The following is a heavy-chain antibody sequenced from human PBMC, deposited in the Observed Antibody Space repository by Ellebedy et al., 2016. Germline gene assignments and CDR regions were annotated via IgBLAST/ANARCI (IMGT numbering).Heavy chain of an antibody. Sequence: GESLKISXAAPGLTLTSSAMSWVRQAPGRGLEWVSVISGNGYSIYYADSVKGRFTISKDNSKNTVFLHMNSLRAEDTAVYYCTRSHVGGNYYRWGWLDAFDIWGQGTKVTVSS. CDR1: GLTLTSSA. CDR2: ISGNGYSI. D-gene: IGHD1-26*01. J-gene: IGHJ3*02. CDR3: TRSHVGGNYYRWGWLDAFDI. V-gene: IGHV3-23*01.